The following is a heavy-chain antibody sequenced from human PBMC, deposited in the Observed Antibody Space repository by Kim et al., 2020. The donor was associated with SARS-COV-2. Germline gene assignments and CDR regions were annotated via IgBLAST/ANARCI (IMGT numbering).Heavy chain of an antibody. J-gene: IGHJ3*02. CDR1: GGSISSSSYY. CDR3: ARSYYDYVWGSHGAFDI. CDR2: IYYSGST. Sequence: SETLSLTCTVSGGSISSSSYYWGWMRQPPGKGLEWIGSIYYSGSTYYNPSLKSRVTISVDTSKNQFSLKLSSVTAADTAVYYCARSYYDYVWGSHGAFDIWGQGTMVTVSS. V-gene: IGHV4-39*01. D-gene: IGHD3-16*01.